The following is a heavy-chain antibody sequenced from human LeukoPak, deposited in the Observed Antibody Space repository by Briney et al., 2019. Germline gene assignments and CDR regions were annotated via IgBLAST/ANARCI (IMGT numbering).Heavy chain of an antibody. CDR1: GFTFSSYA. V-gene: IGHV3-30*04. Sequence: GRSLRPSCAASGFTFSSYAMHWVRQAPGKGLEWVAVISYDGSNKYYADSVKGRFTISRDYSKNTLYLQMMSLRAEDTDVYYCAVTESGYDYVWGSYPGGAFDIWGQGTMVTVSS. CDR2: ISYDGSNK. D-gene: IGHD3-16*02. J-gene: IGHJ3*02. CDR3: AVTESGYDYVWGSYPGGAFDI.